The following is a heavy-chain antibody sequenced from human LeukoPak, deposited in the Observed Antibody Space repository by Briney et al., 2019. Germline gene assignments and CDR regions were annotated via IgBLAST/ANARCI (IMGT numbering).Heavy chain of an antibody. J-gene: IGHJ3*02. Sequence: KSSQTLSLTCTVSGGSISSARYYWSCIRQPDGRGLEWIGSIYTRGTTHCNPSLKGRVTISVDTSKNQYSLKLSSVTAADTAVYYCARELGYDAFDIWGQGTMVTVSS. V-gene: IGHV4-61*02. CDR2: IYTRGTT. CDR3: ARELGYDAFDI. D-gene: IGHD7-27*01. CDR1: GGSISSARYY.